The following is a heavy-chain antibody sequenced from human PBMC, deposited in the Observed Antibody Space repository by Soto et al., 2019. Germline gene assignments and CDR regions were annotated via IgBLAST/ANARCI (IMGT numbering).Heavy chain of an antibody. CDR3: ATEKVTGLVDY. CDR1: GGSFSGYY. D-gene: IGHD2-8*02. Sequence: QVQLQQWGAGLLKPSETLSLTCAVYGGSFSGYYWTWIPHPPGTGLEWMGEINHSESTNYNPSPKTLVTISGDTSKNQFPLLLPSVTPAWTAVYYCATEKVTGLVDYWGHGTLTTVSS. CDR2: INHSEST. V-gene: IGHV4-34*01. J-gene: IGHJ4*01.